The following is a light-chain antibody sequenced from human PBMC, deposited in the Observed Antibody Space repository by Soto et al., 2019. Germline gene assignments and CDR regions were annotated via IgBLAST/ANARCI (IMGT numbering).Light chain of an antibody. J-gene: IGLJ1*01. CDR1: SXNFGSNT. CDR3: AAWDDSLNGYV. Sequence: QSVLTQPPSASGTPGHRVXXSXXXXSXNFGSNTVNWYQQLPGTAPKLLIYSNNQRPSGVPDRFSGSKSGTSASLAISGLQSEDEADYYCAAWDDSLNGYVFGTGTK. CDR2: SNN. V-gene: IGLV1-44*01.